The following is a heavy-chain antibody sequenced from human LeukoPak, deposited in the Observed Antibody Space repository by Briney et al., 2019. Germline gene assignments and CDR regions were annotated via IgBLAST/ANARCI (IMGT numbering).Heavy chain of an antibody. J-gene: IGHJ5*02. Sequence: GGSLRLSCAASGFTFSSYAMSWVRQAPGKVLEWASRISSSGDTTHYADSVKGRFTISRDNSKNTLYLQMNSLRAEDTAVYFCAKDSGIFYGWFDPWGQGTLVTVST. V-gene: IGHV3-23*01. CDR3: AKDSGIFYGWFDP. CDR1: GFTFSSYA. CDR2: ISSSGDTT. D-gene: IGHD1-26*01.